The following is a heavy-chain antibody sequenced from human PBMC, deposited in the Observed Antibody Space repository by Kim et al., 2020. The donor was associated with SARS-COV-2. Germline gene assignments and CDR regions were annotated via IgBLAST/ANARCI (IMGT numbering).Heavy chain of an antibody. CDR1: GFTFSSYA. CDR3: AKKAGPHYWYFDL. Sequence: GGSLRLSCAASGFTFSSYAMNWVRQAPGKGLEWVSSITGNGDSTFYANSVKGRFTISRDNSKNTLYLQMNSLRVEDTAVYYCAKKAGPHYWYFDLWGRGTLVTVSS. V-gene: IGHV3-23*01. J-gene: IGHJ2*01. CDR2: ITGNGDST.